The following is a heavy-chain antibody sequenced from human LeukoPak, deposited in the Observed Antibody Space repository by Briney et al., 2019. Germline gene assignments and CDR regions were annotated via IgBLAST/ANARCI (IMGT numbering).Heavy chain of an antibody. CDR1: GYTFTSYG. J-gene: IGHJ4*02. CDR3: ARDLGVLMVYDRPYYFDY. V-gene: IGHV1-18*01. Sequence: ASVKVSCKASGYTFTSYGISWVRQAPGHGLEWMGWISAYNGNTNYAQRLQGGVTMTTDTSASTASMELRSLRSDDTAVYYCARDLGVLMVYDRPYYFDYWGQGTLVTVSS. CDR2: ISAYNGNT. D-gene: IGHD2-8*01.